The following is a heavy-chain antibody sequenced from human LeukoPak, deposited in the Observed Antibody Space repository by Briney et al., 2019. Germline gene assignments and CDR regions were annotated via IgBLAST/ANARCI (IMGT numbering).Heavy chain of an antibody. CDR3: ARVTCSSTSCLFDY. J-gene: IGHJ4*02. CDR1: GGSISSGSYY. V-gene: IGHV4-61*02. Sequence: SQTLSLTCTVSGGSISSGSYYWSWIRQPAGKGLEWIGRIYTSGSTNYNPSLKSRVTISVDTSKNQFSLKLSSVTAADTAVYYCARVTCSSTSCLFDYWGQRTLVAVSS. D-gene: IGHD2-2*01. CDR2: IYTSGST.